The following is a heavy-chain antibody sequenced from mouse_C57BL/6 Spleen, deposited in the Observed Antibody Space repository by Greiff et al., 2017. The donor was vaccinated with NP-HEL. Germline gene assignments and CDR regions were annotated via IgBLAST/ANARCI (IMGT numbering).Heavy chain of an antibody. V-gene: IGHV1-54*01. CDR1: GYAFTNYL. J-gene: IGHJ3*01. CDR3: AREDYGSPFAY. CDR2: LNPGSGGT. D-gene: IGHD1-1*01. Sequence: QVQLQQSGAELVRPGTSVKVSCKASGYAFTNYLIEWVKQRPGPGLEWIGVLNPGSGGTTYNEKFKGKATLTADKSSSTAYMQLSSLTSEDSAVYFCAREDYGSPFAYWGQGTLVTVSA.